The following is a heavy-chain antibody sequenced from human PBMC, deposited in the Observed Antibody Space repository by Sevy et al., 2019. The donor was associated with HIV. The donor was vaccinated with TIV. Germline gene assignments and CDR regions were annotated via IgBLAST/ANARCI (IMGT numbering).Heavy chain of an antibody. J-gene: IGHJ4*02. V-gene: IGHV3-66*01. CDR3: ARGWGDRSGYYPLDY. D-gene: IGHD3-22*01. CDR2: IYSGGST. CDR1: GFTVSSNY. Sequence: GGSLRLSCAASGFTVSSNYMSWVRQAPGKGLEWVSVIYSGGSTYYADSVKGRFTISRDNSKNTLYLQMNSLRAEDTAVYYCARGWGDRSGYYPLDYGGQGTLVTVSS.